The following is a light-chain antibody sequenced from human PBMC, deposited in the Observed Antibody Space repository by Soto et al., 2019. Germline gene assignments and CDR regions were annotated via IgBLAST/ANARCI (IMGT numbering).Light chain of an antibody. Sequence: EIVLTQSPATLSLSPGERATLSCRASQSVSSYLAWYQQKPGQAPRLLIYDASNRATGIPARFSGSGSGTDFTLTISSLEPEDFAVYYCHQRSNWPPYTFGQGTKLAIK. CDR2: DAS. V-gene: IGKV3-11*01. J-gene: IGKJ2*01. CDR3: HQRSNWPPYT. CDR1: QSVSSY.